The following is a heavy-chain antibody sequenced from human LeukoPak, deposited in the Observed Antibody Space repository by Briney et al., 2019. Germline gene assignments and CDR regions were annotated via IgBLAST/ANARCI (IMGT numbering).Heavy chain of an antibody. CDR2: IYSGSNT. D-gene: IGHD1-14*01. V-gene: IGHV3-53*01. CDR3: ARVFHGYYFDY. Sequence: PGGSLRLSCAASGFTVSGNYMSWVRQAPGEGLEWVSLIYSGSNTYYADSVKGRFTISRDNSKNTLYLQMNTVRAEDTAIYYCARVFHGYYFDYWGQGTLVTVSS. J-gene: IGHJ4*02. CDR1: GFTVSGNY.